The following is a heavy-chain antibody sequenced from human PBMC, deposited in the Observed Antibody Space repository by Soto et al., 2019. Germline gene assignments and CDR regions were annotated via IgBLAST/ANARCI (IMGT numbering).Heavy chain of an antibody. CDR1: GGTFSSYT. CDR3: ARGIWVATTADYYLDS. D-gene: IGHD5-12*01. CDR2: INPSGAFT. V-gene: IGHV1-46*01. Sequence: ASVKVSCKASGGTFSSYTISWVRQAPGQGLEWIGIINPSGAFTDYAEKFQGRVTMTSDTSTRTVYMHLSSLRSEDTALYYCARGIWVATTADYYLDSWGQTTLVTSPQ. J-gene: IGHJ4*02.